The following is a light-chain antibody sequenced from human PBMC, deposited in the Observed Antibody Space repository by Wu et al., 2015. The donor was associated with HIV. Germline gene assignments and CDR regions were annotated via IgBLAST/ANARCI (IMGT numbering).Light chain of an antibody. CDR2: GAS. Sequence: EIVLTQSPTSLSVSPGERATLSCRASQSVRSNLAWYQQKPGQAPRLLIYGASTRATGIPARFSGSMSGTEFTLTISSLQSEDFAVYYCQQYNNWPQTFGQGTKVEIK. J-gene: IGKJ1*01. V-gene: IGKV3-15*01. CDR1: QSVRSN. CDR3: QQYNNWPQT.